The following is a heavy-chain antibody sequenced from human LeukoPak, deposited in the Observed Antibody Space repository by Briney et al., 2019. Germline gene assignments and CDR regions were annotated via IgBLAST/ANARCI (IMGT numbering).Heavy chain of an antibody. V-gene: IGHV1-18*04. Sequence: ASVKVSCKASGYTFTIYGISWVRQAPGQGLEWMGWISAYNGNTNYAQNLQGRVTMTTDTSTSTAYMELRSLRSDDTAVYYCARAPLASGYADYWGQGTLGTVSA. CDR1: GYTFTIYG. D-gene: IGHD5-12*01. CDR2: ISAYNGNT. J-gene: IGHJ4*02. CDR3: ARAPLASGYADY.